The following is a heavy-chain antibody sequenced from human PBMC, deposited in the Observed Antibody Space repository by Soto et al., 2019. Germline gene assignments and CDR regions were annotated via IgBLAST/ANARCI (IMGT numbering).Heavy chain of an antibody. V-gene: IGHV3-23*01. CDR3: AKRPGYYFDY. CDR1: GFTFSIYA. J-gene: IGHJ4*02. Sequence: GESLKISCAASGFTFSIYAMSWVRQAPGKGLEWVSSISGSGDSTYYADSVKGRFTISRVNSKNTLYLQMNSLRAEDTAVYYCAKRPGYYFDYWGQGTLVTVSS. CDR2: ISGSGDST.